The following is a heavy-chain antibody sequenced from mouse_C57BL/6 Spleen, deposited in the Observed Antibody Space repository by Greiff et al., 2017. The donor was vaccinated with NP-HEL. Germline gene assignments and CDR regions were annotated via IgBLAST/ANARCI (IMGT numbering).Heavy chain of an antibody. Sequence: QVHVKQPGAELVKPGASVKLSCKASGYTFTSYWMHWVKQRPGRGLEWIGRIDPNSGGTKYNEKFKSKATLTVDKPSSTAYMQLSSLTSEDSAVYYCARELDGYPGTYFDYWGQGTTLTVSS. CDR1: GYTFTSYW. D-gene: IGHD2-14*01. CDR2: IDPNSGGT. V-gene: IGHV1-72*01. CDR3: ARELDGYPGTYFDY. J-gene: IGHJ2*01.